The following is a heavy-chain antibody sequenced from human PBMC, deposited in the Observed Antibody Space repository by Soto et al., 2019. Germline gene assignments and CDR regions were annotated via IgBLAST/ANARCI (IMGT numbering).Heavy chain of an antibody. Sequence: PGGSLRLSCAASGFTVGSNYMSWVRQAPGKGLEWVSVIYSGGSTYYADSVKGRFTISRDNSKNTLSLQMNSLRAEDTAVYYCARGKWAGAATPIEYWGQGTLVTVSS. D-gene: IGHD2-15*01. CDR3: ARGKWAGAATPIEY. J-gene: IGHJ4*02. CDR2: IYSGGST. CDR1: GFTVGSNY. V-gene: IGHV3-53*01.